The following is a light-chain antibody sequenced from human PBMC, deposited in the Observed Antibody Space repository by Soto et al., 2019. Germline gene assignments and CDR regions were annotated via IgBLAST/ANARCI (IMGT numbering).Light chain of an antibody. CDR2: EGS. CDR1: SSDVGSYDL. Sequence: QSVLTQPASVSGSPGQSITISCTGTSSDVGSYDLVSWYQQHPGKAPKLMIYEGSQRPSGVSNRFSGSKSGNTASLTISGLKAEDEADYYCCSYAPSDTLVFGGGTKLTVL. V-gene: IGLV2-23*01. CDR3: CSYAPSDTLV. J-gene: IGLJ2*01.